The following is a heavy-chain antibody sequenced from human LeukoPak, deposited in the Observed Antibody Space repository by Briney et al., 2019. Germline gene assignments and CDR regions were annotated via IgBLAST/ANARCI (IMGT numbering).Heavy chain of an antibody. CDR1: GFTFSNHA. J-gene: IGHJ6*03. V-gene: IGHV3-23*01. CDR3: AKDRVLRFLEWSPNYMDV. D-gene: IGHD3-3*01. CDR2: FSGSGDNI. Sequence: GGSLRLSCAASGFTFSNHAMYWVRQAPGKGLEWVSGFSGSGDNIYYADSVKGRFTISRDNSKNTLYLQMNSLRAEDTAVYYCAKDRVLRFLEWSPNYMDVWGKGTTVTVSS.